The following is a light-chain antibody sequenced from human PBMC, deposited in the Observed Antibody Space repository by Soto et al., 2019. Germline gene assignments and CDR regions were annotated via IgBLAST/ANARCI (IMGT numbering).Light chain of an antibody. CDR3: CSYTSSNTVV. V-gene: IGLV2-23*02. J-gene: IGLJ2*01. Sequence: QSVLTQPASVSGSPGQSITISCTGASSDIGSYDLVSWYQQNPGKTPRLIIYEVNKRPWGVSNRFSGSKSGNTASLTISGLQAEDEADYYCCSYTSSNTVVFGGGTKVTVL. CDR1: SSDIGSYDL. CDR2: EVN.